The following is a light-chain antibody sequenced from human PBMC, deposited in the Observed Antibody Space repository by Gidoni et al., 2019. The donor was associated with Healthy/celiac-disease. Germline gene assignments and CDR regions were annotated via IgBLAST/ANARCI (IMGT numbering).Light chain of an antibody. V-gene: IGKV1-39*01. CDR1: QSISSY. CDR3: QHSYSTPRT. CDR2: AAS. J-gene: IGKJ2*01. Sequence: DIQMTQSPSSLSASVGDRVTITCRASQSISSYLNWYQQKPGKAPKLLIYAASSLQSGVPSRFSGSCSGTYFTLTISSLQPEDFATYYCQHSYSTPRTFGQGTKLEIK.